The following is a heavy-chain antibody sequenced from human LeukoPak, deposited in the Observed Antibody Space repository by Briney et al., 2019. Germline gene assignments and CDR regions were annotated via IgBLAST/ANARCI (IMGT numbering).Heavy chain of an antibody. CDR3: ARDRKYYYDSSGYYYGHHAFDI. D-gene: IGHD3-22*01. V-gene: IGHV4-38-2*02. CDR2: IYHSGST. J-gene: IGHJ3*02. Sequence: SETLSLTCTVSGYSISSGYYWGWIRQPPGKGLEWIGSIYHSGSTYYNPSLKSRVTISVDTSKNQFSLKLSSVTAADTAVYYCARDRKYYYDSSGYYYGHHAFDIWGQGTMVTVSS. CDR1: GYSISSGYY.